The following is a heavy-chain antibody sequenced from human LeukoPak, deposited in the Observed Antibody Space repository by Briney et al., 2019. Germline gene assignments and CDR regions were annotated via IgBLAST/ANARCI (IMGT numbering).Heavy chain of an antibody. CDR3: ARLSLGYCSGGSSYPGRRAKYYFDY. D-gene: IGHD2-15*01. V-gene: IGHV4-34*01. CDR2: INHSGST. J-gene: IGHJ4*02. CDR1: GGSFSGYY. Sequence: SETLSLTCAVYGGSFSGYYWSWIRQPPGKGLEWIGEINHSGSTNYNPSLKSRVTISVDTSKNQFSLKLSSVTAADTAVYYCARLSLGYCSGGSSYPGRRAKYYFDYWGQGTLVTVSS.